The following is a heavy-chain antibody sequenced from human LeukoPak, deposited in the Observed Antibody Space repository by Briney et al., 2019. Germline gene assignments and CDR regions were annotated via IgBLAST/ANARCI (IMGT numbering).Heavy chain of an antibody. CDR2: YDPEDGET. CDR3: AADPYSGGRYGEYDY. J-gene: IGHJ4*02. V-gene: IGHV1-24*01. CDR1: GYTLTELS. D-gene: IGHD6-19*01. Sequence: ASVKVSCKVSGYTLTELSIHWVRQAPGKGLEWMGGYDPEDGETFYAQKFQGRVTMTEDTATDTAHMELTSLGSGDTAVYYCAADPYSGGRYGEYDYWGQGTLVTVSS.